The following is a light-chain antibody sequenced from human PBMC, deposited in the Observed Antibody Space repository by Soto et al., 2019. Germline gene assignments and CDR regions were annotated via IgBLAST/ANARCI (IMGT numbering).Light chain of an antibody. CDR1: QSICSRC. J-gene: IGKJ1*01. V-gene: IGKV3-20*01. CDR2: GAS. Sequence: ETVLTQSPGTLSLSPGERVTLSCRASQSICSRCLAWYQQKPGQSPRLLIYGASSRATGIPDRFSGSGSGTDFTLTISRLEPEDFAVYYCQHYGTTPWTLGQGTKVGIK. CDR3: QHYGTTPWT.